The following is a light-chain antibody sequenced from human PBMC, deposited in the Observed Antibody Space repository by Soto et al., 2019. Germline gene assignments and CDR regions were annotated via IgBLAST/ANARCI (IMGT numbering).Light chain of an antibody. J-gene: IGKJ5*01. CDR2: GAT. V-gene: IGKV3-20*01. CDR3: QQYGSSPIT. CDR1: QSFSSSF. Sequence: EIVLTQSPASLSLSPGDRATLSCRASQSFSSSFLAWYQQKPGQAPRLLIYGATSGAAGIPDRFSGSGSGTDFTLTIRRLEPEDFAVYYCQQYGSSPITFGQGTRLEIK.